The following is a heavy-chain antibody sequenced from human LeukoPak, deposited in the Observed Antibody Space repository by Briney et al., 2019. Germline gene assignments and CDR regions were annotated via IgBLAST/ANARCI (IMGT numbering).Heavy chain of an antibody. CDR3: ARGDDFSGDH. Sequence: GGSLRLSCATSGFTFSNFWMSWVRQAPGRGLEWVANIHPEGNEKYHVESVKGRFTISRDNARNLLFLQMNGLRVEDTAVYYCARGDDFSGDHWGQGTLVAVSS. D-gene: IGHD1-1*01. CDR1: GFTFSNFW. V-gene: IGHV3-7*04. J-gene: IGHJ4*02. CDR2: IHPEGNEK.